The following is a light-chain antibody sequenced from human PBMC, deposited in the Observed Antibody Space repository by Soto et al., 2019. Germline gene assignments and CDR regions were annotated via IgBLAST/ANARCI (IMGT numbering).Light chain of an antibody. Sequence: DIQMTQSPFSLSASLGDRVSIXXRASQSISSYLNWYQQKPGKAPKLXIYAASSLQSGVPSRFSGSGAGTDFTLTISSLQPEDFATYYCLQHNTYPLTFGQGTRLEIK. CDR2: AAS. CDR3: LQHNTYPLT. J-gene: IGKJ5*01. CDR1: QSISSY. V-gene: IGKV1-39*01.